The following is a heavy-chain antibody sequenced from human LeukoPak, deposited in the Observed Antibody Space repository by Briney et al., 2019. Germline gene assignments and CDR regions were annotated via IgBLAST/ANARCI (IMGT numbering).Heavy chain of an antibody. CDR3: ARLPSRDGYNYFDY. D-gene: IGHD5-24*01. Sequence: GGSLRLSCAASGFTFSSYDMHWVRQAPGKGLEWVAVISYDGSNKYYAESAKGRFTISRDNSENTLYLKMNSLRAEDTAVYYCARLPSRDGYNYFDYWGQGTLVTVSS. CDR2: ISYDGSNK. V-gene: IGHV3-30-3*01. CDR1: GFTFSSYD. J-gene: IGHJ4*02.